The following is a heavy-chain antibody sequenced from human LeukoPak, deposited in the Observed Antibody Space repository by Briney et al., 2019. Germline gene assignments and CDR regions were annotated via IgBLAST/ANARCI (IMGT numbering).Heavy chain of an antibody. D-gene: IGHD3-9*01. V-gene: IGHV1-2*02. J-gene: IGHJ5*02. CDR3: ARAKILTGYYVAAADT. CDR2: INPNSGGT. Sequence: ASVKVSCKASGYTFTGYYMHWVRQAPGQGLEWMGWINPNSGGTNYAQKFQGRVTMTRDTSISTAYMKLSRLRSDDTAVYYCARAKILTGYYVAAADTWGQGTLVTVSS. CDR1: GYTFTGYY.